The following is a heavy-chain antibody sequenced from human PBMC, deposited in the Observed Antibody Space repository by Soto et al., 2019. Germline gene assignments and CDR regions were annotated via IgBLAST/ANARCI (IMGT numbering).Heavy chain of an antibody. CDR2: IWYDGSNK. D-gene: IGHD3-9*01. J-gene: IGHJ6*02. Sequence: GGSLRLSCAGSGFTLSDHYIDWVRQAPGKGLEWVAVIWYDGSNKYYADSVKGRFTISRDNSKNTLYLQMNSLRAEDTAVYYCARDGDLTGYLGARGYYYYYGMDVWGQGTTVTVSS. CDR1: GFTLSDHY. V-gene: IGHV3-33*08. CDR3: ARDGDLTGYLGARGYYYYYGMDV.